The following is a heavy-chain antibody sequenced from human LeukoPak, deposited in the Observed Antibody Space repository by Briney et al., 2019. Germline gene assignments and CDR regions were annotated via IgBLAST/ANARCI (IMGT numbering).Heavy chain of an antibody. CDR1: GFTFSSYS. CDR2: ISSSSSYI. J-gene: IGHJ4*02. Sequence: GGSLRLSCAASGFTFSSYSMNWVRQAPGKGLEWVSSISSSSSYIYYADSVKGRFTISRDNAKNSLYLQMNSLRAEDTAVYYCARGSRRGGWLRSHYYFDYWGQGTLVTVSS. CDR3: ARGSRRGGWLRSHYYFDY. V-gene: IGHV3-21*01. D-gene: IGHD5-12*01.